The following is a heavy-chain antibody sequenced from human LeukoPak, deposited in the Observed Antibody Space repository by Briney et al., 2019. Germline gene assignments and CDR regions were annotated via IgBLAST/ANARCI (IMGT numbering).Heavy chain of an antibody. CDR3: ARVPRLRAPPLQDYGVLLFDP. D-gene: IGHD4-17*01. CDR1: GGSFSGYY. Sequence: SETLSLTCAVYGGSFSGYYWSWIRQPPGKGLEWIGEINHSGSTNYNPSLKSRVTISVDTSKNQFSLKLSSVTAADTAVYYCARVPRLRAPPLQDYGVLLFDPWGQGTLVTVSS. V-gene: IGHV4-34*01. CDR2: INHSGST. J-gene: IGHJ5*02.